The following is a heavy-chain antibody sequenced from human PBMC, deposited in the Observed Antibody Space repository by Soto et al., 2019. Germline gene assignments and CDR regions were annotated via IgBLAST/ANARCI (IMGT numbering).Heavy chain of an antibody. D-gene: IGHD3-16*02. CDR2: ISYDGSNK. V-gene: IGHV3-30-3*01. CDR1: GFTFSSYA. Sequence: QVQLVESGGGVVQPGRSLRLSCAASGFTFSSYAMHWVRQAPGKGREWVAVISYDGSNKYYADSVKGRFTISRDNSKNTLYLQMNSLRAEDTAVDYCARDRYGVYYFDYWGQGTLVTVSS. J-gene: IGHJ4*02. CDR3: ARDRYGVYYFDY.